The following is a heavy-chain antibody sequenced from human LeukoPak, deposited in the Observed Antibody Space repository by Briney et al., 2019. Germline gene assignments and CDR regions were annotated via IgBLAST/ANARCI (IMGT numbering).Heavy chain of an antibody. D-gene: IGHD7-27*01. Sequence: SETLSLTCSVSGGSHSGYYWSWIRQPPGKGLEWIGYIYHSGSTNYNPSLKSRVTISVDTSKNQFSLKLSSVTTADAAIYYCARDRLGRNLFDPWGQGTLVTVSS. J-gene: IGHJ5*02. CDR3: ARDRLGRNLFDP. CDR2: IYHSGST. CDR1: GGSHSGYY. V-gene: IGHV4-59*01.